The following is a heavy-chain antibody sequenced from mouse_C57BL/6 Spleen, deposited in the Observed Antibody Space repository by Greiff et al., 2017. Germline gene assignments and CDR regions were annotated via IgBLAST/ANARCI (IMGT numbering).Heavy chain of an antibody. CDR1: GYTFTSYW. CDR3: AREGHYYGRSYDYFDY. CDR2: IYPSDSET. J-gene: IGHJ2*01. V-gene: IGHV1-61*01. Sequence: QVQLQQPGAELVRPGSSVKLSCKASGYTFTSYWMDWVKQRPGQGLEWIGNIYPSDSETHYNQKFKDKATLTVAKSSSTAYMQLSSLTSEVSAVYYCAREGHYYGRSYDYFDYWGQGTTLTVSS. D-gene: IGHD1-1*01.